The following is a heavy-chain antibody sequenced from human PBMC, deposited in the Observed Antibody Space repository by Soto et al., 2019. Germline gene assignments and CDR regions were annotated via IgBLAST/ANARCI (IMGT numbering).Heavy chain of an antibody. CDR2: ISYDGSNK. D-gene: IGHD3-22*01. Sequence: LRLSCAASGFTFSSYAMHWVRQAPGKGLEWVAVISYDGSNKYYADSVKGRFTISRDNSKNTLYLQMNSLRAEDTAVYYCARDGIVITGLDYWGQGPLVTVSS. J-gene: IGHJ4*02. V-gene: IGHV3-30-3*01. CDR3: ARDGIVITGLDY. CDR1: GFTFSSYA.